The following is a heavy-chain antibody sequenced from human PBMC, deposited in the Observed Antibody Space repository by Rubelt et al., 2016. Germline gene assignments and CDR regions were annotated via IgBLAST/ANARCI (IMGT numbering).Heavy chain of an antibody. CDR1: GFTFSSYG. Sequence: QVQLVESGGGVVQPGRSLRLSCAASGFTFSSYGMHWVRQAPGKGLEWVAVISYDGSNKYYADSVKGRFTIARDNSKNTLYLQMKSLRAEDTAGYYCARAKPRVVVVAATTNDAFDIWGQGTMVTVSS. J-gene: IGHJ3*02. CDR2: ISYDGSNK. CDR3: ARAKPRVVVVAATTNDAFDI. D-gene: IGHD2-15*01. V-gene: IGHV3-30*03.